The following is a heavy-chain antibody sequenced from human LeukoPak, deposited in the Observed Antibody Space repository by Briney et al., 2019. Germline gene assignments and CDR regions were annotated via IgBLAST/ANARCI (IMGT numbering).Heavy chain of an antibody. J-gene: IGHJ3*02. Sequence: ASVKVSCKASGYTFTSYGISWVRQAPGQGLEWMGWISAYNGNTNYAQKLQGRVTMTTDTSTSTAYMELRSLRSDDTAVYYCASAYSGDDAFDIWGQGTMVTVSS. CDR1: GYTFTSYG. CDR2: ISAYNGNT. CDR3: ASAYSGDDAFDI. D-gene: IGHD6-19*01. V-gene: IGHV1-18*01.